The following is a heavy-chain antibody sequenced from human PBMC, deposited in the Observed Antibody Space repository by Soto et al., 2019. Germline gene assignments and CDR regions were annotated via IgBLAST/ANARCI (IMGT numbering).Heavy chain of an antibody. D-gene: IGHD3-3*01. V-gene: IGHV1-69*13. CDR1: GGTFSSYA. J-gene: IGHJ4*02. CDR2: IIPMFGTA. Sequence: SVKVSCKASGGTFSSYAVSWVRQAPGQGLEWMGGIIPMFGTAKYAQEFQGRVTITADESTSTAYMELSSLRSEDTAVYYCATRERFLEWLLDPGFDYWGQGTLVTVS. CDR3: ATRERFLEWLLDPGFDY.